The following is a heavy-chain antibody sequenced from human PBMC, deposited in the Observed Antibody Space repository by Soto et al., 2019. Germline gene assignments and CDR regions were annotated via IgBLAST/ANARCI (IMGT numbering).Heavy chain of an antibody. CDR2: IYSGGST. Sequence: EVQLVESGGGLIQPGGSLRLSCAASGFTVSSNYMSWVRQAPRKGLEWVSVIYSGGSTYYADSVKGRFTISRDNSKNTLYLQMNSLGAEDTAVYYCARDRYSNWGYYCYGMDVWGQGTTVTVSS. V-gene: IGHV3-53*01. J-gene: IGHJ6*02. CDR3: ARDRYSNWGYYCYGMDV. CDR1: GFTVSSNY. D-gene: IGHD4-4*01.